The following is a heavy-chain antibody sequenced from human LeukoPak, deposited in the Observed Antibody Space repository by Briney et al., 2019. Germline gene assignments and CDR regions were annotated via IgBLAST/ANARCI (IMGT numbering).Heavy chain of an antibody. Sequence: PGGSLRLSCAASGFTFSTSWMNWVRQAPGKGLEWVASINEDGSEKYYVDSVKGRLTVSRDNAKNSLYLQMNSLRAEDTAVYYCARGVRGVITYYYYYMDVWGKGTTVTVSS. CDR2: INEDGSEK. V-gene: IGHV3-7*01. CDR1: GFTFSTSW. D-gene: IGHD3-10*01. CDR3: ARGVRGVITYYYYYMDV. J-gene: IGHJ6*03.